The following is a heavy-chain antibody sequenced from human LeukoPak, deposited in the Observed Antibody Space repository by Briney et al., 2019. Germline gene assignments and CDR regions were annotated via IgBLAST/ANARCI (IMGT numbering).Heavy chain of an antibody. Sequence: GGSLRLSCAASGFTFSSYWMSWVRQAPGKGLEWVANIKQDGSEKYYVDSVKGRFTISRDNAKNSLYLQMNSLRAEDTAVYYRARGDYVWGSYRPGWFDPWGQGPLVSVS. CDR2: IKQDGSEK. CDR3: ARGDYVWGSYRPGWFDP. D-gene: IGHD3-16*02. J-gene: IGHJ5*02. V-gene: IGHV3-7*01. CDR1: GFTFSSYW.